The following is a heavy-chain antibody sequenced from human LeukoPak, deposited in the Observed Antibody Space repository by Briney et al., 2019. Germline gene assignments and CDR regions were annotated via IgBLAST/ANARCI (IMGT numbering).Heavy chain of an antibody. Sequence: PGGSLRLSCAASGFTFSSYAMSWVRQAPGKGLKWVSAIKGSGDSTYYAGSVKGRFTISRDNSKNTLYLQMNSLRAEDTAVYYCAKHSRGYYPPDYWGQGALVTVSS. J-gene: IGHJ4*02. CDR3: AKHSRGYYPPDY. CDR2: IKGSGDST. CDR1: GFTFSSYA. V-gene: IGHV3-23*01. D-gene: IGHD3-3*01.